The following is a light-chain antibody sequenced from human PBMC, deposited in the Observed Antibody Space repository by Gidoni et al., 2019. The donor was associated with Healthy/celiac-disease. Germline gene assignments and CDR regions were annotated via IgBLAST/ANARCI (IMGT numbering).Light chain of an antibody. CDR2: DAS. J-gene: IGKJ3*01. CDR1: QSVSSY. CDR3: QQRSNWGGT. Sequence: EIVLTQSPATLSSSPGERATLSCRASQSVSSYVAWYQQKPRQAPRLLIYDASNRATGIPARFSGSGSGTDFTLTISSLEPEDVAVYYCQQRSNWGGTFGPGTKVDIK. V-gene: IGKV3-11*01.